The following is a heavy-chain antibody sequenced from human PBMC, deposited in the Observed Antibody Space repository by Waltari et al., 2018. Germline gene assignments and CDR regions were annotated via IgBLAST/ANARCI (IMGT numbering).Heavy chain of an antibody. D-gene: IGHD3-3*01. J-gene: IGHJ6*03. CDR3: AKDVLTFGVVYYYYMDV. V-gene: IGHV3-30*02. CDR2: IRYDGSNK. Sequence: QVQLVESGGGVVQPGGSLRLSCAASGFTFSSYGMHWVRQAPGKGLEWVAFIRYDGSNKYYADSVKGRFTISRENSKNTLYLQMNSLRAEDTAVYYCAKDVLTFGVVYYYYMDVWGKGTTVTVSS. CDR1: GFTFSSYG.